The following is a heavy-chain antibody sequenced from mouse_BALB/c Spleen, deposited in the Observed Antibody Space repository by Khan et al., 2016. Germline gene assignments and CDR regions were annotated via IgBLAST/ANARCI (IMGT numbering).Heavy chain of an antibody. CDR1: GYTFTDYS. D-gene: IGHD2-4*01. J-gene: IGHJ3*01. Sequence: QIQLVQSGPELKKSGETVKISCKASGYTFTDYSMHWVKQAPGKGLKWMGWINTETGEPTYADDFKGRFAFSLETSASTAYLQINNLKNEDTATYFCARRDDYDGFAYWGQGTLVTVSA. CDR2: INTETGEP. V-gene: IGHV9-2-1*01. CDR3: ARRDDYDGFAY.